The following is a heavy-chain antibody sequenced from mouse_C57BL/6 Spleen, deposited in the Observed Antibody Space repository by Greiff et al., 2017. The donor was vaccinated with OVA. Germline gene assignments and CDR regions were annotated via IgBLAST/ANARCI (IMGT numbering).Heavy chain of an antibody. CDR3: ASSTRPPYAMDY. CDR2: IDPSDSYT. V-gene: IGHV1-69*01. D-gene: IGHD2-1*01. Sequence: QVQLQQPGAELVMPGASVKLSCKASGYTFTSYWMHWVKQRPGQGLEWIGEIDPSDSYTNYNQKFKGKSTWTVDKSSSTAYMQLSSLTSEDSAVYYCASSTRPPYAMDYWGQGTSVTVSS. CDR1: GYTFTSYW. J-gene: IGHJ4*01.